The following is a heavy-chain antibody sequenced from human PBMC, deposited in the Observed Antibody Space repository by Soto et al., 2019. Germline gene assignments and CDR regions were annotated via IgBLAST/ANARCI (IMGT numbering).Heavy chain of an antibody. J-gene: IGHJ4*02. CDR3: ARAKPSIVVVVAAPFDS. CDR2: IYYSGST. D-gene: IGHD2-15*01. V-gene: IGHV4-30-4*01. Sequence: QVQLQESGPGLVKPSQTLSLTCTVSGGSISSGDYYWSWIRQPPGKGLEWIGYIYYSGSTYYNPSLKSRVTISVDTSKHHFWLKLSSVTAADAAVYYCARAKPSIVVVVAAPFDSWGQGTLVTVSS. CDR1: GGSISSGDYY.